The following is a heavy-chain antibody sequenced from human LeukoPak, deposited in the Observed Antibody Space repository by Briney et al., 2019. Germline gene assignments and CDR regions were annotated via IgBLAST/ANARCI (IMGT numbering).Heavy chain of an antibody. Sequence: ASVKVSCKASGYTFTSYGISWVRQAPGQGLEWMGWISAYNGNTNYAQKLQGRVTMTTDTSTSTAYMELRSLRSEDTAVYYCARDNSVGDIAWWFDPWGQGTLVTVSS. D-gene: IGHD3-16*02. V-gene: IGHV1-18*01. CDR3: ARDNSVGDIAWWFDP. J-gene: IGHJ5*02. CDR2: ISAYNGNT. CDR1: GYTFTSYG.